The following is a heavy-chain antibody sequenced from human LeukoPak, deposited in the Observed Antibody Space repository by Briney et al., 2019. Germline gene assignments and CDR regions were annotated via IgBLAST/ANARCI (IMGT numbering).Heavy chain of an antibody. J-gene: IGHJ4*02. V-gene: IGHV4-59*08. CDR1: GGSISSYY. D-gene: IGHD2-15*01. CDR2: IYYSGSS. CDR3: ARQPKRLGYCSGGSCYFDY. Sequence: PSETLSLTCTVSGGSISSYYWSWIRQPPGKRLEWIGYIYYSGSSDYNPSLQSRVTISVETSKNQFSLKLSSVTAADTAVYYCARQPKRLGYCSGGSCYFDYWGQGTLVTVSS.